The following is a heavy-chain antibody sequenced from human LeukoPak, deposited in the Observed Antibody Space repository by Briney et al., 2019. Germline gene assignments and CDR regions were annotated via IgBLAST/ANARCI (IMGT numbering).Heavy chain of an antibody. CDR3: AKSRSGSANWALRIFDN. J-gene: IGHJ4*02. CDR2: ISSSSSSSSTI. D-gene: IGHD1-1*01. CDR1: GFTFSDYA. V-gene: IGHV3-48*01. Sequence: GGSLRLSCAASGFTFSDYAMNWVRQAPGKGLEWVSYISSSSSSSSTIYYVDSVKGRFTISRDNSNNSLFVQMNSLRVEDTAVYYCAKSRSGSANWALRIFDNWGQGTLVTVSS.